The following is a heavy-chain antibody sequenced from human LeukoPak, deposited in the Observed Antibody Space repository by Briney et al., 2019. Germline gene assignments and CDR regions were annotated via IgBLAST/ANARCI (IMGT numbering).Heavy chain of an antibody. Sequence: GGSLRLSCAASGFTFDDYAMHWVRQAPGKGLEWVSGISWNSGSIGYADSVKGRFTISRDNAKNSLYLQMNSLRAEDTAVYYCARDIRWELSANWFDPWGQGTLVTVSS. J-gene: IGHJ5*02. CDR1: GFTFDDYA. V-gene: IGHV3-9*01. CDR3: ARDIRWELSANWFDP. CDR2: ISWNSGSI. D-gene: IGHD1-26*01.